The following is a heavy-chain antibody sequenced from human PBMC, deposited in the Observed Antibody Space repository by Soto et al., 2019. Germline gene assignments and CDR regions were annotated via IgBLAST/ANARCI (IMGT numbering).Heavy chain of an antibody. CDR1: GGSISSFY. CDR3: ARSVFP. Sequence: SETLSLTCSVSGGSISSFYWSWIRQPPGKGLEWIGYIYYSGSTYYNPSLKSRVTISVDTSKNQFSLKLSSVTAADTAIYYCARSVFPWGQGTLVTVSS. V-gene: IGHV4-59*06. CDR2: IYYSGST. J-gene: IGHJ5*02.